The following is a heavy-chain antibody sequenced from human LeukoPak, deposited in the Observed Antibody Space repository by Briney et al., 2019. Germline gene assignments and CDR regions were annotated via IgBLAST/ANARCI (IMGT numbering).Heavy chain of an antibody. Sequence: GASVKVSCKASGHTFTGYYMHWVRQAPGQGLEWMGWINPNSGGTNYAQKFQGRVTMTRDTSISTAYMELSRLRSDDTAVYYCARPRITMVRGAPNNWFDPWGQGTLVTVSS. V-gene: IGHV1-2*02. J-gene: IGHJ5*02. D-gene: IGHD3-10*01. CDR2: INPNSGGT. CDR1: GHTFTGYY. CDR3: ARPRITMVRGAPNNWFDP.